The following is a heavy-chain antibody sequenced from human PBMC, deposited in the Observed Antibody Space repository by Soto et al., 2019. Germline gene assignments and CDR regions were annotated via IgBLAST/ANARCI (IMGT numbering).Heavy chain of an antibody. CDR3: GSVRPSGYVLY. J-gene: IGHJ4*02. Sequence: PSETLSLTCTVSGGSLSSYYWTWIRQSPGKGLEWIGYVYFSGNTNYNPSLKSRVTISIDTSKNQFSLRLASVTAADTAFYFCGSVRPSGYVLYWGQGTRVTVSS. V-gene: IGHV4-59*01. D-gene: IGHD6-25*01. CDR1: GGSLSSYY. CDR2: VYFSGNT.